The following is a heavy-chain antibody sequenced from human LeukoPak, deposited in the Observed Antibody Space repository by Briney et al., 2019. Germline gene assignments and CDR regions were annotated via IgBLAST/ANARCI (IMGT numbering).Heavy chain of an antibody. CDR3: ARGLWIGATVSEVDFDY. Sequence: GASVKVSCKASGYTFTSYVINWVRQATGQGLEWMGWMNPNSGNTGYAQKFQGRVTMTRNTSISTAYMELSSLRSEDTAVYYCARGLWIGATVSEVDFDYWGQGTLVTVSS. J-gene: IGHJ4*02. D-gene: IGHD3-3*01. CDR1: GYTFTSYV. CDR2: MNPNSGNT. V-gene: IGHV1-8*01.